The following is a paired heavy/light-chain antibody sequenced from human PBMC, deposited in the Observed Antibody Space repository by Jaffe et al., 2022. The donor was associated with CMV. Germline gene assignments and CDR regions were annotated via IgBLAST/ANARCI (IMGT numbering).Heavy chain of an antibody. CDR1: GGSISPYY. V-gene: IGHV4-59*01. CDR3: ARGAQPKISGWFDP. CDR2: ISYSGSV. Sequence: QVQLEESGPGLVKPSETLSLTCTVSGGSISPYYWSWIRQPPGRGLEWIGFISYSGSVTYNPSLQNRVTISVDTSKNRFSLNLRSVTAADTAIYYCARGAQPKISGWFDPWGQGTLVTVSS. D-gene: IGHD1-26*01. J-gene: IGHJ5*02.
Light chain of an antibody. Sequence: DIEMTQSPDSLAVSLGERATINCRSSQSLFYNSNNKDYFAWYQQKPGQPPKLLISWASTRESGVPDRFSGSGSGTDFTLTISSLQAEDVAVYYCQQYYSNPWTFGRGTKVEIK. CDR2: WAS. V-gene: IGKV4-1*01. CDR1: QSLFYNSNNKDY. CDR3: QQYYSNPWT. J-gene: IGKJ1*01.